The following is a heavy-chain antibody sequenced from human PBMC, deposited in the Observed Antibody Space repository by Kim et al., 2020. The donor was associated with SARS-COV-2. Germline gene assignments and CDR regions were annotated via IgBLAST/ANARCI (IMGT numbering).Heavy chain of an antibody. D-gene: IGHD5-12*01. J-gene: IGHJ4*02. Sequence: YSPSVQGKVTISADKSISTAYLQWSSLKASDTAMYYCARPLGYSGYEFDYWGQGTLVTVSS. V-gene: IGHV5-51*01. CDR3: ARPLGYSGYEFDY.